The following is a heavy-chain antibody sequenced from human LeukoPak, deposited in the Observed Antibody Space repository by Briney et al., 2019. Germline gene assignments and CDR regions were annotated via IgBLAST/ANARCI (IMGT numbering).Heavy chain of an antibody. D-gene: IGHD2-15*01. CDR2: ISSSGGST. Sequence: GGSLRLSCAASGFTFDDYAMHWVRQAPGKGLEWVSAISSSGGSTYYADSVRGRFTISRDNAKNSLYLQMNSLRAEDTAVYYCARVLLLRADAFDIWGQGTMVTVSS. V-gene: IGHV3-23*01. J-gene: IGHJ3*02. CDR1: GFTFDDYA. CDR3: ARVLLLRADAFDI.